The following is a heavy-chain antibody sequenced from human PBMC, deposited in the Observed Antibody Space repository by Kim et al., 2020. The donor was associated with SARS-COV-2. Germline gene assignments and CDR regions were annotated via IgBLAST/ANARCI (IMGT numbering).Heavy chain of an antibody. CDR1: GNTFTTSV. CDR3: ARDVTTIPSALKNWFDP. V-gene: IGHV1-3*01. Sequence: ASVKVSCKASGNTFTTSVIHWVRQAPGQGLEWMGWINAGNGNTRYSQKFQDRVTSTRDTSASTAYMELSSLRSEDTAVYFCARDVTTIPSALKNWFDPWGQGTLVTVS. J-gene: IGHJ5*02. CDR2: INAGNGNT. D-gene: IGHD4-17*01.